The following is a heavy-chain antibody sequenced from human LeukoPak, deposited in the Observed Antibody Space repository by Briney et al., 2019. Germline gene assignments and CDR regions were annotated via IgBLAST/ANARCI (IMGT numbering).Heavy chain of an antibody. CDR3: AREDYYYDSSGYLGWFDP. CDR2: ISYDGSNK. J-gene: IGHJ5*02. V-gene: IGHV3-30-3*01. D-gene: IGHD3-22*01. Sequence: PGGSLRLSCAASGFTFSSCAMSWVRQAPGKGLEWVAVISYDGSNKYYADSVKGRFTISRDNSKNTLYLQMNSLRAEDTAVYYCAREDYYYDSSGYLGWFDPWGQGTLVTVSS. CDR1: GFTFSSCA.